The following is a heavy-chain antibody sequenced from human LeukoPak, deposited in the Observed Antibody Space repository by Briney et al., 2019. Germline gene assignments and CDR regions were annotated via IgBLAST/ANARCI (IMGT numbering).Heavy chain of an antibody. Sequence: ASVKVSCKASGYTFTSYDINWVRQATGQGLEWMGWMNPNSGNTGYAQKIQGGVTMTRNTSISTAYMELSSLRSEDTAVYYCARGSSGTATFDYWGQGTLVTVSP. D-gene: IGHD2-15*01. V-gene: IGHV1-8*01. J-gene: IGHJ4*02. CDR3: ARGSSGTATFDY. CDR1: GYTFTSYD. CDR2: MNPNSGNT.